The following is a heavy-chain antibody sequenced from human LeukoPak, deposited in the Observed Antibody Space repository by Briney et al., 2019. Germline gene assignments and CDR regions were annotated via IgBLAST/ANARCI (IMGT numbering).Heavy chain of an antibody. CDR1: GYTFTSYG. CDR2: ISGYNGNT. D-gene: IGHD1-20*01. V-gene: IGHV1-18*01. CDR3: ARNNSIADRGWWFDP. J-gene: IGHJ5*02. Sequence: RASLNLSCTASGYTFTSYGISWVRQAPGQGLEWMGWISGYNGNTNYAQKLQGRVTITRVTPTSTVYMELSSLGSDDTAVYYRARNNSIADRGWWFDPWGQGTLVTVSS.